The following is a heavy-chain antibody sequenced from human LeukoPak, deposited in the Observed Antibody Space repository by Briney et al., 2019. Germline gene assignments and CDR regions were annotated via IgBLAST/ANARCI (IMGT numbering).Heavy chain of an antibody. CDR2: ISGSGST. CDR1: GGSINSY. J-gene: IGHJ5*02. CDR3: ARDYGSGLNWFDP. V-gene: IGHV4-4*07. Sequence: SETLSLTCTVSGGSINSYWSWMRQPAGKGLEWIGRISGSGSTTYNPSLKSRLSISIDTSKNQFSLKLSSVTAADTAVYYCARDYGSGLNWFDPWGQGTLVTVSS. D-gene: IGHD3-10*01.